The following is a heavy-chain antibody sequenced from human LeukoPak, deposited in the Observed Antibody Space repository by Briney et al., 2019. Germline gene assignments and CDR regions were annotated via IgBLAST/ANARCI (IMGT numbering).Heavy chain of an antibody. V-gene: IGHV4-38-2*01. D-gene: IGHD2-21*01. CDR3: ARREDCGGASCSKYFDY. Sequence: SETLSLTCAVSGDSISSAYYWGWIRQPPGKGLEWIAGFYHSGITYYNPSLKSRVTISVDTSKNQFSLKLSSVTAADTAMYYCARREDCGGASCSKYFDYWGQGILVTVSS. J-gene: IGHJ4*02. CDR1: GDSISSAYY. CDR2: FYHSGIT.